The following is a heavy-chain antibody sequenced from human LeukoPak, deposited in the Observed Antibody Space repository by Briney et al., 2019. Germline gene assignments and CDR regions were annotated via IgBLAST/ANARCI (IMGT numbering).Heavy chain of an antibody. Sequence: GGSLRLSCAASGFTFSSYGMHWVRQAPGKGLEWVAVISYDGSNKYYADSVKGRFTISRDNSKNTLYLQMNSLRAEDTAVYYCAREEVTTYYYYMDVWGKGTTVTVSS. D-gene: IGHD4-11*01. CDR2: ISYDGSNK. J-gene: IGHJ6*03. CDR3: AREEVTTYYYYMDV. CDR1: GFTFSSYG. V-gene: IGHV3-30*03.